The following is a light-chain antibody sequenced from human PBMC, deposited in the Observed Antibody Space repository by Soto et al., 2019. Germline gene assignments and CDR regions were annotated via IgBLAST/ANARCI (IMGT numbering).Light chain of an antibody. CDR1: QSVSSY. Sequence: EIVLTQSPATLSLSPGERATLSCRASQSVSSYLLWYQQKPGQAPRLLIYDASNRATGIPARFSGSGSGTDFTLTISSLEPEDFAVYYCQQRSNWPSITFGQGTRLEIK. V-gene: IGKV3-11*01. CDR3: QQRSNWPSIT. J-gene: IGKJ5*01. CDR2: DAS.